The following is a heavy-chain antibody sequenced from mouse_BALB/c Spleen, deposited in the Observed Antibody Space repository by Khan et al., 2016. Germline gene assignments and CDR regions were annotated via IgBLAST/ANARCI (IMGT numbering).Heavy chain of an antibody. D-gene: IGHD2-10*01. Sequence: QVQLQQSGAELMKPGASVKISCKATGYTFSSYWIEWVKQRPGHGLEWIGEILPGTGNTKYNEKVKGKATFTADKASNKAYMQIRSLKSEDSAVYYCARACYGHYYAMDYWGQGTSVTVSA. V-gene: IGHV1-9*01. J-gene: IGHJ4*01. CDR3: ARACYGHYYAMDY. CDR2: ILPGTGNT. CDR1: GYTFSSYW.